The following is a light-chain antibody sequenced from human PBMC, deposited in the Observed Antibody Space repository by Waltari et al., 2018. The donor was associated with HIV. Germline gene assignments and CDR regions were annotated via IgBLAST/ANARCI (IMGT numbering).Light chain of an antibody. CDR3: QQLNSDPFT. CDR1: QDISNN. J-gene: IGKJ3*01. CDR2: AAS. Sequence: DIQLTQSPSFLSASVRDGDTITFRASQDISNNLARSQQKPGTVPQLLIYAASSLQSAVPSMFSGSGAGTEFTLTITSLQPDDFATYYCQQLNSDPFTFGPGTKVDIK. V-gene: IGKV1-9*01.